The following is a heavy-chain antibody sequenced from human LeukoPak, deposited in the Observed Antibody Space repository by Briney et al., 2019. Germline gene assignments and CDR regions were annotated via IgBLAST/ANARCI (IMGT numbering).Heavy chain of an antibody. CDR2: IYYSGST. D-gene: IGHD3-22*01. J-gene: IGHJ1*01. Sequence: SETLSLTCTVSGGSISSSIYYWGWIRQPPGKGLEWIGSIYYSGSTYYNPSLKSRVTISVDTSKNQFSLKLSSVTAADTAVYYCARDYYDSSGYYNWGQGTLVTVSS. CDR3: ARDYYDSSGYYN. CDR1: GGSISSSIYY. V-gene: IGHV4-39*02.